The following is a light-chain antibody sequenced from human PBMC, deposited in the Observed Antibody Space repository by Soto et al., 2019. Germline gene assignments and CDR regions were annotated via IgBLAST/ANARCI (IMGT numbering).Light chain of an antibody. CDR2: DVR. V-gene: IGLV2-14*01. J-gene: IGLJ3*02. CDR1: SGDIGANNY. CDR3: SSYTVSNSGV. Sequence: QSALTQPAAVSGSPGQSITISCSGTSGDIGANNYVSWYQQHPGKAPKLMIFDVRNRPSGVSDRFSGSKSGNTASLTISGLHADDEAHYYCSSYTVSNSGVFGGGTKVTVL.